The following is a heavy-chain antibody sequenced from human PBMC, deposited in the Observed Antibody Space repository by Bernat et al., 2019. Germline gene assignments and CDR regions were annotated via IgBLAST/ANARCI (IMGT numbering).Heavy chain of an antibody. Sequence: EVQLVETGGGLIQPGGSLRLSCAASGFTVSSNYMSWVRQAPGKGLAWVSVIYSGGSTYYADCVNSRFNSSRENSKNTLYLQMNRLRGEDTAVYYCARAGGYYDYIWGSYRVNDAFDIWGQGTMVTVSS. CDR2: IYSGGST. CDR3: ARAGGYYDYIWGSYRVNDAFDI. D-gene: IGHD3-16*02. J-gene: IGHJ3*02. V-gene: IGHV3-53*05. CDR1: GFTVSSNY.